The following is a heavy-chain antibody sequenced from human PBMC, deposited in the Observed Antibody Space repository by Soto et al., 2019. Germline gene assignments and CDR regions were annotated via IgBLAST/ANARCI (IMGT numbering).Heavy chain of an antibody. J-gene: IGHJ4*02. D-gene: IGHD6-19*01. CDR3: ARGLITGSHYSGGWYYFDP. CDR1: GGSISSGGYY. CDR2: ISYSGST. V-gene: IGHV4-31*03. Sequence: SETLSLTCTVSGGSISSGGYYWSWIRQHPGTGLEWIGYISYSGSTYYNPSLKSRVTISVHTSNSQFSLELSSVTAADTAVYYCARGLITGSHYSGGWYYFDPWGQGTQVTV.